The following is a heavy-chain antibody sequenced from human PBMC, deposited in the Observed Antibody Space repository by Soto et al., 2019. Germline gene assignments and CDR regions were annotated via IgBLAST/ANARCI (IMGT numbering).Heavy chain of an antibody. CDR1: GFSISSSSYY. V-gene: IGHV4-39*01. CDR3: ARAAYDFWSGYYSYYYGMDV. Sequence: SETLSLTCTVSGFSISSSSYYWGWIRQPPGKGLEWIGSIYYSGSTYYNPSLKSRVTISVDTSKNQFSLKLSSVTAADTAVYYCARAAYDFWSGYYSYYYGMDVWGQVTTVTVS. D-gene: IGHD3-3*01. CDR2: IYYSGST. J-gene: IGHJ6*02.